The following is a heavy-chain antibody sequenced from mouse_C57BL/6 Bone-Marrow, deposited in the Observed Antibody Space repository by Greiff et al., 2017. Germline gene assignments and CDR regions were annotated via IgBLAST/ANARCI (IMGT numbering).Heavy chain of an antibody. D-gene: IGHD3-1*01. CDR2: IDPENGDT. Sequence: EVQLQQSGAELVRPGASVKLSCTASGFNIKDDYMHWVKQRPEQGLEWIGWIDPENGDTEYASKFQGKATITADTSSNTAYLQLSSLTSEDTAVYYCTTGLPPVRLVFDVWGTGTTVTVSS. V-gene: IGHV14-4*01. J-gene: IGHJ1*03. CDR1: GFNIKDDY. CDR3: TTGLPPVRLVFDV.